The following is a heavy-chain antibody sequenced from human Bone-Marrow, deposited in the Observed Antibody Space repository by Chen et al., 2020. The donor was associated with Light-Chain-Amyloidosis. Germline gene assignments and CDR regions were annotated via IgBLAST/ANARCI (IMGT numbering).Heavy chain of an antibody. Sequence: EVQLVESGGGLVQPGGSLRLSCAASGFTFSSHWIHWVRQAPGKGLEWVANINQDGSEKYYVDSVKGRFTISRDNAKNSLYLQLNSLRAEDTAVYYCAIHQYWGQGTLVIVSS. CDR1: GFTFSSHW. V-gene: IGHV3-7*01. CDR2: INQDGSEK. CDR3: AIHQY. J-gene: IGHJ4*02.